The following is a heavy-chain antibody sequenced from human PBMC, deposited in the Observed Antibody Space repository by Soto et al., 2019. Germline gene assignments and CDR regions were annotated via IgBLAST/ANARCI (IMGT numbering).Heavy chain of an antibody. J-gene: IGHJ5*02. V-gene: IGHV1-69*12. CDR3: ARDGGPSSGYYPYWFDP. Sequence: QVQLVQSGAEVKKPGSSVKVSCKASGGTFSSYAITWVRQAPGQGLEWMGGIIPIFGTANYAQKFQARVTITADESTSTAYMELSSLRSEDTAVDYCARDGGPSSGYYPYWFDPWGQGTLVTVSS. D-gene: IGHD3-22*01. CDR2: IIPIFGTA. CDR1: GGTFSSYA.